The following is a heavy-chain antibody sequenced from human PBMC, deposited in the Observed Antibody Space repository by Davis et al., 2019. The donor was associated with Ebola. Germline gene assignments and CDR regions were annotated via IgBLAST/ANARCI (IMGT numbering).Heavy chain of an antibody. D-gene: IGHD6-13*01. CDR3: ARGGGSWSRGMDV. Sequence: PSETLSLTCAVYGGSFSGYYWSWIRQPPGKGLEWIGEINHSGSTNYNPSLKSRVTISVDTSKNQFSLKLSSVTAADTAVYYCARGGGSWSRGMDVWGQGTTVTVSS. CDR1: GGSFSGYY. V-gene: IGHV4-34*01. J-gene: IGHJ6*02. CDR2: INHSGST.